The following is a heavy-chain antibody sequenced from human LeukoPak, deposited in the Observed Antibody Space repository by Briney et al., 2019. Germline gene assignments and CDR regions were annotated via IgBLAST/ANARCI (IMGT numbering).Heavy chain of an antibody. CDR2: IYYSGST. Sequence: SETLSLTCTVSGGSISSYYWSWIRQPPGKGLEWIGYIYYSGSTNYNPSLKSRVTISVDTSMNQFSLKLSSVTAADTAVYYCARHNMVRVVYLDWGQGTLVTVSS. J-gene: IGHJ4*02. V-gene: IGHV4-59*08. CDR3: ARHNMVRVVYLD. D-gene: IGHD3-10*01. CDR1: GGSISSYY.